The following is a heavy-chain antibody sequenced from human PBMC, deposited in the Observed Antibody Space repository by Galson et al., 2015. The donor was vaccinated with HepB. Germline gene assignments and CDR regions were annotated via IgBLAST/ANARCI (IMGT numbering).Heavy chain of an antibody. Sequence: LRLSCLVHAFNFSNGWMSWARQAPGKGLGWVGRIKSKIDGGTTDHAAHVKGRFTISRDDSKNTLYLQMSSLKTEDTAVYYCTTEYYYDNSGLFDYWGQGTLVTVSS. CDR3: TTEYYYDNSGLFDY. CDR2: IKSKIDGGTT. J-gene: IGHJ4*02. D-gene: IGHD3-22*01. CDR1: AFNFSNGW. V-gene: IGHV3-15*01.